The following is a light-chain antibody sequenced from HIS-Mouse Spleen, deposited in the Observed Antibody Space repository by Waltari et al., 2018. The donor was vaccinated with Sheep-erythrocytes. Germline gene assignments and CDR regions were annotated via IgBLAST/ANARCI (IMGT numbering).Light chain of an antibody. CDR3: CSYAGSYNHV. CDR1: SSDVGGDNY. CDR2: DVS. Sequence: QSALTQPRSVSGSPGHSVTISCTGTSSDVGGDNYVSWYHQHPGKAPKLMIYDVSKRPSGVPDRFSGSKSGNTASLTISGLQAEDEADYYCCSYAGSYNHVFATGTKVTVL. V-gene: IGLV2-11*01. J-gene: IGLJ1*01.